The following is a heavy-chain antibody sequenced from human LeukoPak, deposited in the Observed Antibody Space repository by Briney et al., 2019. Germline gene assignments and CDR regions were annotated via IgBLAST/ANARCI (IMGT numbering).Heavy chain of an antibody. D-gene: IGHD1-26*01. CDR3: ARALGATDAFDI. J-gene: IGHJ3*02. V-gene: IGHV1-2*06. CDR1: GYTFTGYY. Sequence: ASVKVSCKASGYTFTGYYMHWVRQAPGQGLEWMGRINPNSGGTNYAQKFQGRVTMTRDTSISTAYMELSSLRSEDTAVYYCARALGATDAFDIWGQGTMVTVSS. CDR2: INPNSGGT.